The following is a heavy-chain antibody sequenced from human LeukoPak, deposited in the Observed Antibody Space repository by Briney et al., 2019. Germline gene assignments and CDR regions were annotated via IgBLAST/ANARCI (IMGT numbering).Heavy chain of an antibody. CDR1: GCSISSGSYY. J-gene: IGHJ4*02. V-gene: IGHV4-61*02. CDR3: ARSLYYYDSSGYVDY. D-gene: IGHD3-22*01. CDR2: IYTSGST. Sequence: SETLSLTCTVSGCSISSGSYYWSWIRQPAGKGLEWIGRIYTSGSTNYNPSLKSRVTISVDTSKNQFSLKLSSVTAADTAVYYCARSLYYYDSSGYVDYWGQGTLVTVSS.